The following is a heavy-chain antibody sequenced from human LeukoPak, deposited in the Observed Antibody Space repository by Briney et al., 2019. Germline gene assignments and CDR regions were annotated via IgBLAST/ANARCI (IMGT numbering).Heavy chain of an antibody. Sequence: GGSPRLSCAASGFTFSSYAMSWVRQAPGKGLEWVSAISGSGGSTYYADSVKGRFTISRDNSKNTLYLQMNSLRAEDTAVYYCAKDLYSGYNYAYFDYWGQGTLVTVSS. CDR2: ISGSGGST. CDR1: GFTFSSYA. J-gene: IGHJ4*02. V-gene: IGHV3-23*01. D-gene: IGHD5-12*01. CDR3: AKDLYSGYNYAYFDY.